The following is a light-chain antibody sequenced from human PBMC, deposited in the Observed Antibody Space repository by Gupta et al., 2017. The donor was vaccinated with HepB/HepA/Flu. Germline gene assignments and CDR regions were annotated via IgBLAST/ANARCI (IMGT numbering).Light chain of an antibody. Sequence: QSVLTQPPSVSEAPRQRVPISCSGSSSNIGNNAVNWYQQLPGKAPKLLIYYDDLLPSGVSDRFSGSKSGTSASLAISGLQSEDEADYYCAVWDDSLNANVFGTGTKVTVL. CDR3: AVWDDSLNANV. J-gene: IGLJ1*01. CDR1: SSNIGNNA. CDR2: YDD. V-gene: IGLV1-36*01.